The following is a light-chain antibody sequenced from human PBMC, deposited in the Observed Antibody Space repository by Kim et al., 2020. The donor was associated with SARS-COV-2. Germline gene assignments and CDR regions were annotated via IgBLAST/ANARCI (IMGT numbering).Light chain of an antibody. CDR2: GSS. V-gene: IGKV3-15*01. CDR1: QRVSRD. CDR3: QQYVDWPPA. Sequence: EVVMTQSPATLSLSPGERATLSCWASQRVSRDVAWYQQRPGQAPRLLIYGSSTRAAGISDRFIGGGSGTEFTLTINRLQSEDFAVYYCQQYVDWPPAFGGGTKVDIK. J-gene: IGKJ4*01.